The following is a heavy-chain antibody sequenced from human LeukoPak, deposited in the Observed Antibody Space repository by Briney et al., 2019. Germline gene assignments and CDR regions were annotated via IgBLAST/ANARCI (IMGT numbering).Heavy chain of an antibody. Sequence: SETLSLTCTVSGGSISSSSYYWGWIRQPPGKGLEWIGSIYYSGSTYYNPSLKSRVTISVDTSKNQFSLKLSSVTAADTAVYYCARDPPHYDILTGYYPNLFDYWGQGTLVTVSS. CDR1: GGSISSSSYY. CDR2: IYYSGST. J-gene: IGHJ4*02. V-gene: IGHV4-39*07. CDR3: ARDPPHYDILTGYYPNLFDY. D-gene: IGHD3-9*01.